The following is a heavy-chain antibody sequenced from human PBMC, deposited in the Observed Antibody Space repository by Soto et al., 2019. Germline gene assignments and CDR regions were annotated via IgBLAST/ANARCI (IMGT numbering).Heavy chain of an antibody. CDR2: IKQDGSEK. D-gene: IGHD2-2*01. Sequence: GGSLRLSCAASGFTFGSYNTNWVRQAPGKGLEWVANIKQDGSEKYYVDSVKGRFTISRDNAKNSLYLQKNSLRAKDTAVYYCARDPNIVLVPAALRSYYYYYGMDVWGQGTTVTVSS. CDR1: GFTFGSYN. V-gene: IGHV3-7*01. CDR3: ARDPNIVLVPAALRSYYYYYGMDV. J-gene: IGHJ6*02.